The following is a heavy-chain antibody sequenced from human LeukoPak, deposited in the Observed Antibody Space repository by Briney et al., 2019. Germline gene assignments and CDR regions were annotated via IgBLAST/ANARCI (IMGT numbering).Heavy chain of an antibody. V-gene: IGHV5-51*01. J-gene: IGHJ4*02. CDR1: GYSFTSYW. CDR3: ARGGYYGSGSYYSFDH. CDR2: IYPGDSDT. Sequence: EESLKICCKGSGYSFTSYWIGWGRQMPGKGLEWMGIIYPGDSDTRYSPSFQGQVTISADKSINTAYLQRSSLKASHTAMCYCARGGYYGSGSYYSFDHWAQGTLVTVSS. D-gene: IGHD3-10*01.